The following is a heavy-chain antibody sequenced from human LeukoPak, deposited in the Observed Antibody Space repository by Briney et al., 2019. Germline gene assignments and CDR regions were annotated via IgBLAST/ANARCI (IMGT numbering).Heavy chain of an antibody. Sequence: GGSLRLSCAASGFTFSSYAMSWVRQAPGKGLEWVSAISGSGGSAYYADSEKGRFTISRDNSKNTLYLQMNSLRAEDTAVYYCAKVSLRLGELSLYPWGYWGQGTLVTVSS. CDR3: AKVSLRLGELSLYPWGY. V-gene: IGHV3-23*01. CDR1: GFTFSSYA. CDR2: ISGSGGSA. D-gene: IGHD3-16*02. J-gene: IGHJ4*02.